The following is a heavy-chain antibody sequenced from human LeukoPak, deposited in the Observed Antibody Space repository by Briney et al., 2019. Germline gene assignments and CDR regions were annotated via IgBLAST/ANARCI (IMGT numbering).Heavy chain of an antibody. CDR2: INSDGSST. CDR1: GFTFSSYW. Sequence: GGPLRLSCAASGFTFSSYWMHWVRQAPGKGLVWVSRINSDGSSTSYADSVKGRFTISRDNAKNTLYLQMNSLRAEDTAVYYCARSYDILSAGNWFDPWGQGTLVTVSS. J-gene: IGHJ5*02. CDR3: ARSYDILSAGNWFDP. D-gene: IGHD3-9*01. V-gene: IGHV3-74*01.